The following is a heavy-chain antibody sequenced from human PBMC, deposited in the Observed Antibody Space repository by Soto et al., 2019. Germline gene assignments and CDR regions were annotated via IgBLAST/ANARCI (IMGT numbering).Heavy chain of an antibody. CDR3: ARDVRGSSSPFDY. J-gene: IGHJ4*02. CDR2: ISSSSSYI. CDR1: GFTFSSYS. D-gene: IGHD6-6*01. V-gene: IGHV3-21*01. Sequence: EVQLVESGGGLVKPGGSLRLSCAASGFTFSSYSMNWVRQAPGKGLEWVSSISSSSSYIYYADSVKGRFTISRDNAKNSLYLQMNSLRAEDTAVYYCARDVRGSSSPFDYWGQGTLVTVSS.